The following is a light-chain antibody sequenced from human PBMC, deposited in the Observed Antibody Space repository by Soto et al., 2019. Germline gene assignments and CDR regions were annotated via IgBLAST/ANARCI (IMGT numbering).Light chain of an antibody. Sequence: VVTHSPATLSVSPREGATLSCMASQSVSSNLAWYQQKPGQAPRRLIYDRSTRATGIPASFSGSGSGTDFTLTISSLQPEDFATYYCQQSYSTAFTFGGGTKVDIK. CDR1: QSVSSN. J-gene: IGKJ4*01. V-gene: IGKV3-15*01. CDR2: DRS. CDR3: QQSYSTAFT.